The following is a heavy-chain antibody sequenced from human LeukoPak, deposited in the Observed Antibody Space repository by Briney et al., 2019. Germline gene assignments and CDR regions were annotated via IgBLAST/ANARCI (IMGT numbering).Heavy chain of an antibody. CDR2: IIPISGTA. D-gene: IGHD5-12*01. J-gene: IGHJ6*03. CDR3: ARGGGYDFPNFYYYYMDV. Sequence: SVKVSCKASGGTLSNYAINWVRQAPGQGLEWMGEIIPISGTANYAQKFQGRVTITADESTSTAYMELSSLRSEDTAVYYCARGGGYDFPNFYYYYMDVWGKGTTVTISS. CDR1: GGTLSNYA. V-gene: IGHV1-69*13.